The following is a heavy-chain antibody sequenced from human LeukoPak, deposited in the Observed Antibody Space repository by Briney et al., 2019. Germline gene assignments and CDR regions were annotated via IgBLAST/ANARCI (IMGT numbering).Heavy chain of an antibody. CDR1: GYTLTELS. CDR3: ATAPYGSASFDY. CDR2: FDPEDGET. J-gene: IGHJ4*02. V-gene: IGHV1-24*01. D-gene: IGHD3-10*01. Sequence: ASVKVSCKVSGYTLTELSMHWVRQAPGKGLEWMGGFDPEDGETIYAQKFQGGVTMTEDTSTDTAYMELSSLRSEDTAVYYCATAPYGSASFDYWGQGTLVTVSS.